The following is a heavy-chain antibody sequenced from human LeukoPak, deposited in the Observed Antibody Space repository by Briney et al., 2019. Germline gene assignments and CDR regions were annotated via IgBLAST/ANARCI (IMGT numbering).Heavy chain of an antibody. CDR3: ARRGEQQET. J-gene: IGHJ5*02. CDR2: IYHSGST. Sequence: SETLSLTCTVSGYSISSGYYWGWIRQPPGKGLEWIGSIYHSGSTYYNPSLKSRVTISVDTSKNQFSLKLSSVTAADTAVYYCARRGEQQETWGQGTLVTVSS. V-gene: IGHV4-38-2*02. CDR1: GYSISSGYY. D-gene: IGHD6-13*01.